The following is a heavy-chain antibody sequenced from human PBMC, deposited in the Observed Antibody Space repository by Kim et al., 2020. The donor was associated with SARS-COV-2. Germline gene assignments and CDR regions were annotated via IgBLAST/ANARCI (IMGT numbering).Heavy chain of an antibody. J-gene: IGHJ6*02. CDR3: ARGGYSYGYVDYYYGMDV. D-gene: IGHD5-18*01. V-gene: IGHV1-69*13. CDR2: IIPIFGTA. CDR1: GGTFSSYA. Sequence: SVKVSCKASGGTFSSYAISWVRQAPGQGLEWMGGIIPIFGTANYAQKFQGRVTITADESTSTAYMELSSLRSEDTAVYYCARGGYSYGYVDYYYGMDVWGQGTTVTVSS.